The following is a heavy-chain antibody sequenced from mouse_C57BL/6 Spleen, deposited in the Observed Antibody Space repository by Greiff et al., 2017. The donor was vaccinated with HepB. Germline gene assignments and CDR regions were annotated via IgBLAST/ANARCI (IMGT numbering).Heavy chain of an antibody. Sequence: VQLQQPGAELVRPGSSVKLSCKASGYTFTSYWMHWVKQRPIQGLEWIGNIDPSDSETHYNQKFKDKATLTVDKSSSTAYMQLSSLTSEDSAVYDCARRGLRRGFDYWGQGTTLTVSS. D-gene: IGHD2-4*01. CDR1: GYTFTSYW. CDR3: ARRGLRRGFDY. CDR2: IDPSDSET. V-gene: IGHV1-52*01. J-gene: IGHJ2*01.